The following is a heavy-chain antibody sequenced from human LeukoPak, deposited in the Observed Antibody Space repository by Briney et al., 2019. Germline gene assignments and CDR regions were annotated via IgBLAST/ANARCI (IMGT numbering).Heavy chain of an antibody. CDR1: GGSVSSGSYY. CDR3: ASRTGAGRYYFDY. V-gene: IGHV4-61*01. J-gene: IGHJ4*02. CDR2: IYYSGST. Sequence: SETLSLTCTVSGGSVSSGSYYWSWIRQPPGRGLEWIGYIYYSGSTNYNPSLKSRVTISVDTSKNQFSLKLSSVTAADTAVYYCASRTGAGRYYFDYWGQGTLVTVSS. D-gene: IGHD1-1*01.